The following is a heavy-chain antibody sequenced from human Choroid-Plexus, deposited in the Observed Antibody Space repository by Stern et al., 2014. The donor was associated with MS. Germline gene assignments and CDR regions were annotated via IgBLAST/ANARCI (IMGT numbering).Heavy chain of an antibody. CDR1: GFTFSNFG. CDR2: ISYDGSDK. J-gene: IGHJ4*02. D-gene: IGHD2-15*01. CDR3: AKDRQWSTYFFDY. V-gene: IGHV3-30*18. Sequence: VQLVESGGGVAQPGRPLILSCAASGFTFSNFGMHWVRQAPGKGLEWGALISYDGSDKYYADSVKGRFTIFRDNSKNALYMHMNSLRAEDPAVYYCAKDRQWSTYFFDYWGQGSLVTVSS.